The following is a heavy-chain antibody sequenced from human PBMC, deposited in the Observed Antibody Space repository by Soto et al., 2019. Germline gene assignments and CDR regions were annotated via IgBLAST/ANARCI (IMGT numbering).Heavy chain of an antibody. CDR3: ASEGSSSWYYFDY. CDR1: GYTFTSYA. CDR2: INAGNGNT. Sequence: ASVKVSCKASGYTFTSYAFHWVRQAPGQRLEWMGWINAGNGNTKYSQKFQGRVTITRDTSASTAYMELSSLRSEDTAVYYCASEGSSSWYYFDYWGQGTLVTVSS. V-gene: IGHV1-3*01. J-gene: IGHJ4*02. D-gene: IGHD6-13*01.